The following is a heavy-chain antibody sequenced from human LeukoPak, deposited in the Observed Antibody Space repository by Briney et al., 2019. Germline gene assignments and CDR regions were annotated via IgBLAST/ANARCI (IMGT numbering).Heavy chain of an antibody. J-gene: IGHJ5*02. Sequence: ASVKVSCKASGYTFASYGISWVRQAPGQGLEWMGWISAYNGNTNYAQKLQGRVTMTTDTSTSTAYMELGSLRSDDTAVYYCARGYYDFWSGYYSEGPLYSWFDPWGQGTLVTVSS. CDR2: ISAYNGNT. D-gene: IGHD3-3*01. CDR3: ARGYYDFWSGYYSEGPLYSWFDP. CDR1: GYTFASYG. V-gene: IGHV1-18*01.